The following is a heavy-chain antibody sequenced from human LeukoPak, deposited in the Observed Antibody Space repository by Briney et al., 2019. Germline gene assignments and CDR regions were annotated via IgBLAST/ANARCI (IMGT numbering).Heavy chain of an antibody. CDR1: GGSISSGDYY. D-gene: IGHD2-8*01. CDR3: ARAGNGGDYYYGMDV. CDR2: IYYSGST. J-gene: IGHJ6*02. V-gene: IGHV4-31*03. Sequence: MASETLSLTCTVSGGSISSGDYYWSWIRQHPRKGLERSGYIYYSGSTYYNPSLKSRVTISIDTSKNQFSLKLSSVTAADTAVYYCARAGNGGDYYYGMDVWGQGTTVTVSS.